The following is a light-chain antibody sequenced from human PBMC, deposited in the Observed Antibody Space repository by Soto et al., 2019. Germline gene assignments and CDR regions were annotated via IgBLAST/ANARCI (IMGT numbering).Light chain of an antibody. J-gene: IGKJ5*01. Sequence: EIVMTQSPGTLSVSPGERATLSCRAGQGVTTNFAWYQQKSGQSPRLLIYDVSSRATGVPARFSGTGSETDFTLTISGLQSEDAAVYFCQQYNNWPFSFGQGTRLEIK. CDR3: QQYNNWPFS. CDR1: QGVTTN. CDR2: DVS. V-gene: IGKV3-15*01.